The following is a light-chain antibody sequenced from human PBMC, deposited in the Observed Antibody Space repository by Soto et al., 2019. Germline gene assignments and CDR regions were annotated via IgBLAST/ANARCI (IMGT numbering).Light chain of an antibody. V-gene: IGKV3-11*01. J-gene: IGKJ4*01. CDR3: QERSNWPLT. CDR1: QSVSSY. Sequence: EIVLTQSPATLYLSPGERATLSCRASQSVSSYLAWYQQKPGQAPRLLIYDASNRATGIPARFSGSGSGTDFTLIISSLDPEDYAVYYCQERSNWPLTFGGGTKVEIK. CDR2: DAS.